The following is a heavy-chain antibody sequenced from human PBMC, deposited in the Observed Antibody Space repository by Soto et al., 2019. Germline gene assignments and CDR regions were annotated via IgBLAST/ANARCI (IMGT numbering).Heavy chain of an antibody. Sequence: GESLKISCKGSGYSFTTYWIAWVRQMPGKGLEWMGIIYPGDSDTRYSPSFQGQVTISADKSISTAYLQWSSLKASDTAMYYCARSSGTYHYYFDYWGQGTMVTVSS. CDR3: ARSSGTYHYYFDY. D-gene: IGHD2-15*01. CDR2: IYPGDSDT. V-gene: IGHV5-51*01. CDR1: GYSFTTYW. J-gene: IGHJ4*02.